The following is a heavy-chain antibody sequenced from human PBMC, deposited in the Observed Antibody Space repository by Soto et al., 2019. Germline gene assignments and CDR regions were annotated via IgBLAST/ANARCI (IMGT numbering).Heavy chain of an antibody. D-gene: IGHD3-3*01. V-gene: IGHV3-48*02. Sequence: GGSLRLSCSASGFTFSSYSMNWVRQAPGKGLEWVSYISSSSSTIYYADSVKGRFTISRDNAKNSLYLQMNSLRDEDTAVYYCAREDFRPLPYPDVPYFDYWGQGTLVTVSS. J-gene: IGHJ4*02. CDR3: AREDFRPLPYPDVPYFDY. CDR1: GFTFSSYS. CDR2: ISSSSSTI.